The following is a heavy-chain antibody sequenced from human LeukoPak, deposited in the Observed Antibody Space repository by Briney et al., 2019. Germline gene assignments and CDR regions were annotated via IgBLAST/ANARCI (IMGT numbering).Heavy chain of an antibody. CDR2: IYYSGST. D-gene: IGHD2-15*01. J-gene: IGHJ5*02. Sequence: SETLSLTCSVSGGSIISSSIYWAWIRQPPGKGLEWIGSIYYSGSTYYNPSLKSRVTISVDTSKNQFSLKLSSVTAADTAVYYCARHSGYCSGGSCDPNWFDPWGQGTLVTVSS. V-gene: IGHV4-39*01. CDR1: GGSIISSSIY. CDR3: ARHSGYCSGGSCDPNWFDP.